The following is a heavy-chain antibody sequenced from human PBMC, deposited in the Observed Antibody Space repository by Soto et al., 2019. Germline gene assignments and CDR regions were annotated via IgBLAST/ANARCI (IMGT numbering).Heavy chain of an antibody. CDR3: ARDKMAPFRLGELSFLTATPENAFDI. Sequence: EVQLVESGGGLVQPGGSLRLSCAASGFTLSNYWMTWVRQAPGKGLEWVANIKLDGSEKYYVDSVKGRFTISRDNAKNELYLQMNSLRVEHTAVYYCARDKMAPFRLGELSFLTATPENAFDIWGQGTMVTVSS. V-gene: IGHV3-7*01. CDR2: IKLDGSEK. CDR1: GFTLSNYW. D-gene: IGHD3-16*02. J-gene: IGHJ3*02.